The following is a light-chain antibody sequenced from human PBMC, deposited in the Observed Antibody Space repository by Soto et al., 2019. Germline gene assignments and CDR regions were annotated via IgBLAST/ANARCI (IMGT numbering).Light chain of an antibody. CDR1: SSDIGYYDY. Sequence: QSVLTQPASVSGSPGQSITISCTGTSSDIGYYDYVSWYQHHSGKAPKLIISEVNNRPSGVSNRFSGSKSVNTASLTISGLQAEDEADYYCSSHSSSSAYYVFGTGTKVTVL. CDR2: EVN. J-gene: IGLJ1*01. CDR3: SSHSSSSAYYV. V-gene: IGLV2-14*01.